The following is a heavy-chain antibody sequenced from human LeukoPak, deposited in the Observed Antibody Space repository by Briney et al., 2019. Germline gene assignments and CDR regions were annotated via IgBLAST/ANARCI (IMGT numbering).Heavy chain of an antibody. V-gene: IGHV3-23*01. CDR2: IGGGGVST. D-gene: IGHD6-19*01. CDR1: GFTFYNYA. CDR3: AKAGIGVVGYFDY. Sequence: GGSLRLSCAASGFTFYNYAMSWVRQAPGMGLEWVSSIGGGGVSTYYADSVKGRFTISRDNSKNTLYLQMNSLRDEDTALYYCAKAGIGVVGYFDYWGQGTLVTVSS. J-gene: IGHJ4*02.